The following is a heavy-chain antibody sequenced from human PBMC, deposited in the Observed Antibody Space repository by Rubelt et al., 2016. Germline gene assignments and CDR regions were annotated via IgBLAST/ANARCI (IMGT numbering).Heavy chain of an antibody. CDR1: GGSFSGYY. V-gene: IGHV4-34*01. CDR2: NNHSGST. J-gene: IGHJ4*02. D-gene: IGHD1-7*01. CDR3: ARSGGTTLDY. Sequence: QVQLQQWGAGLLKPSETLSLTCAVYGGSFSGYYWSWIRQPPGKGLEWIGENNHSGSTNYNPSLRVRVTRSVDTSKNQFSLKLRSVTAADTAVYYCARSGGTTLDYWGQGTLVTVSS.